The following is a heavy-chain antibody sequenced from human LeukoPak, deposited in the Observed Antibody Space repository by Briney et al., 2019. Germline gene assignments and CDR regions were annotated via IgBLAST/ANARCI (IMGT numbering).Heavy chain of an antibody. D-gene: IGHD2-15*01. J-gene: IGHJ5*02. CDR3: ARQEYCSGGSCYTWFDP. CDR1: GYIINNYW. CDR2: IYPADSDI. V-gene: IGHV5-51*01. Sequence: GESLQISCKGSGYIINNYWIGWVRQMPGKGLEWMGIIYPADSDIRYSPSFQGQVTISADKSLSTAYLQWSSLKASDTAMYYWARQEYCSGGSCYTWFDPWGQGTLVTVSP.